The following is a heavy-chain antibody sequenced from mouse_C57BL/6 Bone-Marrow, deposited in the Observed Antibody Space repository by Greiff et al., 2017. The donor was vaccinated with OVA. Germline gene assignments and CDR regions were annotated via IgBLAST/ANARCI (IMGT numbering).Heavy chain of an antibody. V-gene: IGHV5-6*02. CDR3: ARRGLRQGNFDY. J-gene: IGHJ2*01. CDR1: GFTFSSYG. Sequence: EVKVVESGGDLVKPGGSLKLSCAASGFTFSSYGMSWVRQTPDKRLEWVATISSGGSYTYYPDSVKGRFTISRDNAKNTLYLQMSSLKSEDTAMYYCARRGLRQGNFDYWGQGTTLTVSS. CDR2: ISSGGSYT. D-gene: IGHD2-4*01.